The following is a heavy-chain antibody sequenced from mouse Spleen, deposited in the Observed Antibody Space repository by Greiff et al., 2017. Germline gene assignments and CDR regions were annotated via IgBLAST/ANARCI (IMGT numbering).Heavy chain of an antibody. V-gene: IGHV5-16*01. CDR2: INYDGSST. J-gene: IGHJ4*01. D-gene: IGHD2-3*01. CDR1: GFTFSDYY. CDR3: ARVGDGYYYAMDY. Sequence: EVKLVESEGGLVQPGSSMKLSCTASGFTFSDYYMAWVRQVPEKGLEWVANINYDGSSTYYLDSLKSRFIISRDNAKNILYLQMSSLKSEDTATYYCARVGDGYYYAMDYWGQGTSVTVSS.